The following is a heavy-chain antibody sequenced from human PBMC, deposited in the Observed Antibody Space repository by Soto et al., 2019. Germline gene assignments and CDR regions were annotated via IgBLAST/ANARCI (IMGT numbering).Heavy chain of an antibody. V-gene: IGHV1-2*02. CDR2: INTNTGGT. D-gene: IGHD4-17*01. CDR3: EKAPDFGDGVADY. J-gene: IGHJ4*02. CDR1: GYSFTDYY. Sequence: QVQLVQSGAEVKKPGASVRVSCQASGYSFTDYYIHWVRQAPGQGFEWMGWINTNTGGTDYAQKFQGRVTMTRDTSITTIYLDLSGLRTDDSATYSCEKAPDFGDGVADYWGPGTLVTVSS.